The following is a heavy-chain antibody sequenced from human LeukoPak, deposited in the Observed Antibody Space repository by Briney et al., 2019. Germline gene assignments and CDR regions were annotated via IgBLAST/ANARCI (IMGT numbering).Heavy chain of an antibody. CDR1: GFTFSDYY. CDR3: ARKGSYDSFYFDY. Sequence: GGSLRLSCAASGFTFSDYYMSWIRQAPGKGLEWVSSISSSSSYIYYADSVKGRFTISRDNAKNSLYLQMNSLRAEDTAVYYCARKGSYDSFYFDYWGQGTLVTVSS. J-gene: IGHJ4*02. V-gene: IGHV3-11*06. CDR2: ISSSSSYI. D-gene: IGHD3-22*01.